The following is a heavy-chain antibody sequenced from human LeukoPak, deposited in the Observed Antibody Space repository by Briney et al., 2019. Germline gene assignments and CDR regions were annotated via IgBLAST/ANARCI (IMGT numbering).Heavy chain of an antibody. D-gene: IGHD2-2*01. J-gene: IGHJ3*01. Sequence: ASVKVSCKASGYTFTTYGISWVRQAPGQGLEWMGWVSGNNGNTNYAQKLQGRVTMTTDTSTNTAYMELRSLRSDDTAVYYCARDLCHSSTNWYDVFDVWGQGTMVTVSS. CDR2: VSGNNGNT. CDR3: ARDLCHSSTNWYDVFDV. V-gene: IGHV1-18*01. CDR1: GYTFTTYG.